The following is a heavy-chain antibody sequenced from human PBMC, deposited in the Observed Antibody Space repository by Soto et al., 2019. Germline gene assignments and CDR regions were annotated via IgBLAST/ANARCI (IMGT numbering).Heavy chain of an antibody. CDR1: GYTFTSYG. Sequence: QVHLVQSGAEVRKPGAPVKVSCKRSGYTFTSYGIAWVRQAPGQGLEWMGWISAHNDNTNYAQKVQGSVTVTRDPSTSTAYMELRNLRSDDTAVYYCARGRYWDYWGQGALVTVPS. J-gene: IGHJ4*02. V-gene: IGHV1-18*01. CDR3: ARGRYWDY. D-gene: IGHD1-26*01. CDR2: ISAHNDNT.